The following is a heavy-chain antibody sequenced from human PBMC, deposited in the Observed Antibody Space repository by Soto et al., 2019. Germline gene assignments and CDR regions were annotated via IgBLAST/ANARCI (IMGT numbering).Heavy chain of an antibody. Sequence: PSETLSLTCTVSGGSISSGGYYWSWIRQHPGKGLEWIGYIYYSGSTYYNPSLKSRIIISVDTSKSQFSLKLSSVTAADTAVYYCANSYSGSYRSWGQGTLVTVSS. J-gene: IGHJ5*02. D-gene: IGHD3-10*01. CDR3: ANSYSGSYRS. CDR1: GGSISSGGYY. CDR2: IYYSGST. V-gene: IGHV4-31*03.